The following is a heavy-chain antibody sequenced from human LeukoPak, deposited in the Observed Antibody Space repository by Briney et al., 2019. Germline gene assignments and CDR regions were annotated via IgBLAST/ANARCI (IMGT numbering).Heavy chain of an antibody. V-gene: IGHV3-7*01. CDR2: IKQDGSEK. Sequence: GGALRLSCAASGFTFSNYWMSWVRQAPGKGLEWVANIKQDGSEKYYVDSVKGRFTISRDNAKNSLYLQVNSQRAEDTAVYYCARDLDGGDYWGQGTLVTVSS. CDR1: GFTFSNYW. CDR3: ARDLDGGDY. J-gene: IGHJ4*02. D-gene: IGHD2-15*01.